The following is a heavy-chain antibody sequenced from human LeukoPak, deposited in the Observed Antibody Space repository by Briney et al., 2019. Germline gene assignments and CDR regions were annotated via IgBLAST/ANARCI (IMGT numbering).Heavy chain of an antibody. CDR2: IKGRAFGGTT. V-gene: IGHV3-49*04. D-gene: IGHD3-10*01. J-gene: IGHJ5*02. CDR1: GFPFGDYD. Sequence: GGSLRLSCTASGFPFGDYDMSWVRLPPGKGLEWVGLIKGRAFGGTTEYATSVKGTFTISRDDSKSIVYLQMNSLKIEDTAMYYCTRRNRGGVRGVMFDPWGQGTLVTVSS. CDR3: TRRNRGGVRGVMFDP.